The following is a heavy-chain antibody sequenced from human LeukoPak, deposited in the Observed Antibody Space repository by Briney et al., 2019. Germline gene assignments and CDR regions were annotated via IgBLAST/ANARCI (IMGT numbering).Heavy chain of an antibody. Sequence: SQTLSLTCTVSGGSISSGSYYWSWIRQPAGKGLEWIGRIYTSGSTNYNPSLKSRVTISVDTSKNQFSLKLSSVTAADTAVYYCARLGYPDYWGQGTLVTVSS. V-gene: IGHV4-61*02. CDR2: IYTSGST. CDR1: GGSISSGSYY. CDR3: ARLGYPDY. J-gene: IGHJ4*02. D-gene: IGHD7-27*01.